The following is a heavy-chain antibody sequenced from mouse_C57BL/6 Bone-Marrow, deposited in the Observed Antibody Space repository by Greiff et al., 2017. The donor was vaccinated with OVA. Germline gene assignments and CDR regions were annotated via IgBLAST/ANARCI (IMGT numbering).Heavy chain of an antibody. Sequence: VKLQESGAELARPGASVKLSCKASGYTFTSYGISWVKQRTGQGLEWIGEIYPRSGNTYYNEKFKGKATLTADKSSSTAYMELRSLTSEDSAVYFCARDQSSRQPYFDYWGQGTTLTVSS. CDR2: IYPRSGNT. D-gene: IGHD3-2*01. J-gene: IGHJ2*01. CDR3: ARDQSSRQPYFDY. V-gene: IGHV1-81*01. CDR1: GYTFTSYG.